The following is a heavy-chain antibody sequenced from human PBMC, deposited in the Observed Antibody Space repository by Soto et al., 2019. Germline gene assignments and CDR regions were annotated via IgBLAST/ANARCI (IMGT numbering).Heavy chain of an antibody. CDR1: GGTFSRYS. J-gene: IGHJ6*02. Sequence: QVQLVQSGAEVKKPGSSVKVSCKASGGTFSRYSFTWVRQAPGHGLEWIGMIMPVFGIGSYAQKFQGRVTVGAGECKKRALMELSSLRSEDTAVYYCAREDMELETGLVPADIDGMDVWGQGTTVTVSS. D-gene: IGHD2-2*01. CDR3: AREDMELETGLVPADIDGMDV. CDR2: IMPVFGIG. V-gene: IGHV1-69*08.